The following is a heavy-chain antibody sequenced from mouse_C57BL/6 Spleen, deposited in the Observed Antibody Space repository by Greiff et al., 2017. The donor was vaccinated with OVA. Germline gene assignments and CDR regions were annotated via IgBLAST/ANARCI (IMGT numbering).Heavy chain of an antibody. J-gene: IGHJ3*01. Sequence: VQLQQPGAELVRPGTSVKLSCKASGYTFTSYWMHWVKQRPGQGLEWIGVIDPSDSYTNYNQKFKGKATLTVDTSSSTAYMQLSSLTSEDSAVYYCARSEYYGSSSSWLAYWGQGTLVTVSA. CDR2: IDPSDSYT. V-gene: IGHV1-59*01. D-gene: IGHD1-1*01. CDR3: ARSEYYGSSSSWLAY. CDR1: GYTFTSYW.